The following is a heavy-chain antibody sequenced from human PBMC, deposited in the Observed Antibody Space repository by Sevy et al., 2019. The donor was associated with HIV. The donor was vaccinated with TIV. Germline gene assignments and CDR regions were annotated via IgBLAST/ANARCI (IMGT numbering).Heavy chain of an antibody. Sequence: SETLSLTCTVSGGSISDHYWNWIRQPPGKGLEWIGQIHYFGSANYNPSLKSRVTISLDTSNNRFSLKLSSVNAADTAVYYCARDTSGYSSGWYPYYNYYGLDVWGRGTTVTVSS. D-gene: IGHD6-19*01. V-gene: IGHV4-59*11. CDR2: IHYFGSA. J-gene: IGHJ6*02. CDR1: GGSISDHY. CDR3: ARDTSGYSSGWYPYYNYYGLDV.